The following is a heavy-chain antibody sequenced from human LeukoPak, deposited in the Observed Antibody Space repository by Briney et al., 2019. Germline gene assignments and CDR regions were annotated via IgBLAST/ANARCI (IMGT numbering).Heavy chain of an antibody. CDR1: GYTFSDYG. D-gene: IGHD2-21*02. Sequence: ASVKVSCKASGYTFSDYGINWVRQAPGLGLEWMGWISPYNHNTNYARRLQGRVTMTTDTSTTTSYMELRSLRSDDTAIYYCARGMLGLVVTANFDYWGQGTLVTVSS. CDR2: ISPYNHNT. CDR3: ARGMLGLVVTANFDY. V-gene: IGHV1-18*01. J-gene: IGHJ4*02.